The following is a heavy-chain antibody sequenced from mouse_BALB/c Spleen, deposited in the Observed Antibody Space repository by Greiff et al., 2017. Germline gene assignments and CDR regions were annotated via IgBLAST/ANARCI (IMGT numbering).Heavy chain of an antibody. CDR2: INSNGGST. CDR3: ARHKFITTVDYFDY. Sequence: EVMLVESGGGLVQPGGSLKLSCAASGFTFSSYGMSWVRQTPDKRLELVATINSNGGSTYYPDSVKGRFTISRDNAKNTLYLQMSSLKSEDTAMYYCARHKFITTVDYFDYWGQGTTLTVSS. J-gene: IGHJ2*01. CDR1: GFTFSSYG. D-gene: IGHD1-1*01. V-gene: IGHV5-6-3*01.